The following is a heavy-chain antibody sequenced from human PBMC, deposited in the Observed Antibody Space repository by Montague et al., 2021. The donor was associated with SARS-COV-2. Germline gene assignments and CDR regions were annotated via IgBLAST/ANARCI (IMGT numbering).Heavy chain of an antibody. Sequence: TLSLTCTVSGGSISSDDSYWTWIRQHPGKGLEWIGYISYSGRTSYNVSLKSRLTISADTSDNQFSLKLTSMTAADTAVYYCARMYGPAPGTSAASYSDYWGRGTLVTVSS. CDR3: ARMYGPAPGTSAASYSDY. CDR1: GGSISSDDSY. D-gene: IGHD6-13*01. V-gene: IGHV4-31*03. J-gene: IGHJ4*02. CDR2: ISYSGRT.